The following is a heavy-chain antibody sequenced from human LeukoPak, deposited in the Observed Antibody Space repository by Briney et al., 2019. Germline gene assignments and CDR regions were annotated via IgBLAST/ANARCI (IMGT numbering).Heavy chain of an antibody. CDR3: ARDERLLSFLK. CDR2: ISSSSSYI. CDR1: GFTFSRYS. D-gene: IGHD3-3*01. Sequence: GGSLRLSCAASGFTFSRYSMNWVRQAPGKGLEWVSSISSSSSYIYYADSVKGRFTISRDNSKNTLYLQMNSLRAEDTAIYYCARDERLLSFLKWGQGTLVTVSS. V-gene: IGHV3-21*04. J-gene: IGHJ4*02.